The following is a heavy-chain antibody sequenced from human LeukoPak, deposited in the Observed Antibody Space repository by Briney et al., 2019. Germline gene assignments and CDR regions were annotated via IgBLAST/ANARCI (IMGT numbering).Heavy chain of an antibody. CDR2: VYYTGST. CDR1: GGSVSNYY. J-gene: IGHJ4*02. D-gene: IGHD6-6*01. CDR3: ARHFAYSSSSYFDY. Sequence: SETLSLTCSVSGGSVSNYYWSWIRQPPGKGLEWIGYVYYTGSTNSNPSLKSRVTMFEDKSKNQFSLRLYSVTVADTAVYYCARHFAYSSSSYFDYWGQGSLVTVSS. V-gene: IGHV4-59*08.